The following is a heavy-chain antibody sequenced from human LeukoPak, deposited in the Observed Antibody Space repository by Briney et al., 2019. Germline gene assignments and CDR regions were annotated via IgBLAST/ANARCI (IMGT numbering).Heavy chain of an antibody. CDR1: GFTFSSYS. D-gene: IGHD5-12*01. J-gene: IGHJ6*03. CDR3: AREVATNHPYYYYYYYMDV. V-gene: IGHV3-21*01. Sequence: GGSLRLSCAASGFTFSSYSMNWVRQAPGKGLEWVSSISSSSSYIYYADSVKGRFTISRDNAKNSLYLQMNSLRAEDTAVYYCAREVATNHPYYYYYYYMDVWGKGTTVTVSS. CDR2: ISSSSSYI.